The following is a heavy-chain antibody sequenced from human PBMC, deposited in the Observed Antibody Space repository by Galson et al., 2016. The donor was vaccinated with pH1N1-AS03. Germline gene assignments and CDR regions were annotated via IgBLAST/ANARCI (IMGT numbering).Heavy chain of an antibody. J-gene: IGHJ3*02. CDR2: ISGGGGST. V-gene: IGHV3-23*01. Sequence: SLRLSCAASGFTFSNYIMNWVRQAPGKALEWVSAISGGGGSTYYADSVKGRFTISRDNSKNTLYLQMNSLRVEDTAVYYCAKDRVGTVPDSSDTWGQGTMVTVSS. CDR3: AKDRVGTVPDSSDT. D-gene: IGHD1-14*01. CDR1: GFTFSNYI.